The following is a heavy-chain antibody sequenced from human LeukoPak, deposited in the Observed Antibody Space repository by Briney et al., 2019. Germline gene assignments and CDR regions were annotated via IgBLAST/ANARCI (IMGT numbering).Heavy chain of an antibody. CDR2: ISYDGSNK. V-gene: IGHV3-30-3*01. CDR1: AFTFSSYA. Sequence: PGGSLRLSCAASAFTFSSYAVHWVRQAPGKGLEWVAVISYDGSNKYYADSVKGRFTISRDNSKNTLYLQMNSLRAEDTAVYYCARDQYYYDSSVPFDYWGQGTLVTVSS. D-gene: IGHD3-22*01. CDR3: ARDQYYYDSSVPFDY. J-gene: IGHJ4*02.